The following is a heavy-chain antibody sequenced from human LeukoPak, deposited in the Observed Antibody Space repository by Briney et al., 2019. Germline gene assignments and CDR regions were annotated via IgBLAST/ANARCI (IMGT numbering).Heavy chain of an antibody. CDR2: ITTATSSYI. Sequence: NPGGSLRLSCAASGFTFSSHDMNWVRQAPGKGLEWVSSITTATSSYIYYADSVKGRFTISRDDAKNSLYLQMDSLRAEDTAVYYCARPEGYPGYYSHYYYYMDVWGKGTTVTVSS. J-gene: IGHJ6*03. CDR1: GFTFSSHD. D-gene: IGHD3-3*01. CDR3: ARPEGYPGYYSHYYYYMDV. V-gene: IGHV3-21*01.